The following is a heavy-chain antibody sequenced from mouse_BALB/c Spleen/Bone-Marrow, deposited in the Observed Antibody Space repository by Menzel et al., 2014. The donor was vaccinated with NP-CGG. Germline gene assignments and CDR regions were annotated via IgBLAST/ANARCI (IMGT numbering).Heavy chain of an antibody. CDR2: IRNKANGYTT. V-gene: IGHV7-3*02. CDR1: GFTFTDYY. D-gene: IGHD2-14*01. CDR3: ARDRRYDLAWFAY. J-gene: IGHJ3*01. Sequence: DVKLQESGGGLVQPGGSLRLPCATSGFTFTDYYMSWVRQPPGKALEWLGFIRNKANGYTTEYSASVKGRFTISRDNSQSILYLQMNALRAEDSATYYCARDRRYDLAWFAYWGQGTLVTVSA.